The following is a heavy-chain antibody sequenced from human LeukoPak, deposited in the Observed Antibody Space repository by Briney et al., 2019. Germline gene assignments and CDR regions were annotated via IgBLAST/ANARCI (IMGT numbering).Heavy chain of an antibody. CDR1: GFTVSSNY. D-gene: IGHD6-6*01. V-gene: IGHV3-66*02. Sequence: GGSLRLSCAASGFTVSSNYMSWVRQAPGKGLEWVSVIYSGGSTYYADSVKGRFTISRDNSKNTLYLQMNSLRAEDTAVYYRAREYSQDDAFDIWGQGTMVTVSS. J-gene: IGHJ3*02. CDR2: IYSGGST. CDR3: AREYSQDDAFDI.